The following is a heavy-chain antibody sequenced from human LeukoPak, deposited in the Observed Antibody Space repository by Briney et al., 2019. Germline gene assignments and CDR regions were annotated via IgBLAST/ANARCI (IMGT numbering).Heavy chain of an antibody. CDR2: IYYSGST. V-gene: IGHV4-39*07. Sequence: PSETLSLTCTVSGGSISSSSYYWGWIRQPPGKGLEWIGSIYYSGSTYYNPSLKSRVTISVDTSKNQFSLKLSSVTAADTAVYYCGHGLSSYGFDCWGQGTLVTVSS. CDR1: GGSISSSSYY. CDR3: GHGLSSYGFDC. J-gene: IGHJ4*02. D-gene: IGHD5-18*01.